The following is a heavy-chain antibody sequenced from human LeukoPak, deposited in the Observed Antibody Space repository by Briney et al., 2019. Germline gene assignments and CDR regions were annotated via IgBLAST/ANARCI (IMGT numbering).Heavy chain of an antibody. J-gene: IGHJ4*02. D-gene: IGHD3-16*01. V-gene: IGHV1-18*01. CDR1: GYSFITYG. CDR3: AMRGVIPSHFDY. Sequence: GASVKASCKVPGYSFITYGISWVRQAPGQGLEWMGRTSAYTGNTDYAQNLQDRVTMTIDTSTKTAYMELRSLTSDDTAVYYCAMRGVIPSHFDYWGQGTLVTVSS. CDR2: TSAYTGNT.